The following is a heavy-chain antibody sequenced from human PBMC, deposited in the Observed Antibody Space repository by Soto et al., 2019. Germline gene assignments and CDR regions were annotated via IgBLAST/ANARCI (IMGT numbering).Heavy chain of an antibody. CDR3: ARVKLAARPSGYYYYGMDV. D-gene: IGHD6-6*01. V-gene: IGHV1-69*13. CDR2: IIPIFGTA. Sequence: SVKVSCKASGGTFSSYAISWVRQAPGQGLEWMGGIIPIFGTANYAQKFQGRVTITADESTSTAYMELSSLRSEDTAVYYCARVKLAARPSGYYYYGMDVWGQGTTVTVSS. J-gene: IGHJ6*02. CDR1: GGTFSSYA.